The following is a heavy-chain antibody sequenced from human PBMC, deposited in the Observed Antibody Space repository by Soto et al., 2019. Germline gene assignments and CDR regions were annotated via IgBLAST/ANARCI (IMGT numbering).Heavy chain of an antibody. D-gene: IGHD6-19*01. J-gene: IGHJ4*02. V-gene: IGHV4-59*08. CDR2: IYYSGST. CDR3: ARQVGGWAPWYFDY. Sequence: SETLSLTCTVSGGSISSYYWSWIRQPPGKGLEWIGYIYYSGSTNYNPSLKSRVTTSVDTSKNQFSLKLSSVTAADTAVYYCARQVGGWAPWYFDYWGQGTLVTVS. CDR1: GGSISSYY.